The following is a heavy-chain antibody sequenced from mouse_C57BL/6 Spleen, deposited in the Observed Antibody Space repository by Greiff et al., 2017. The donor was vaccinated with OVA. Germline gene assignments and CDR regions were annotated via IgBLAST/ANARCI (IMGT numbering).Heavy chain of an antibody. CDR2: INPNNGGT. CDR1: GYTFTDYN. J-gene: IGHJ1*03. D-gene: IGHD1-1*01. Sequence: VQLQQSGPELVKPGASVKIPCKASGYTFTDYNMDWVKQSHGKSLEWIGDINPNNGGTIYNQKFKGKATLTVDKSSSTAYMELRSLTSEDTAVYYCALTTVVATNWYFDVWGTGTTVTVSS. V-gene: IGHV1-18*01. CDR3: ALTTVVATNWYFDV.